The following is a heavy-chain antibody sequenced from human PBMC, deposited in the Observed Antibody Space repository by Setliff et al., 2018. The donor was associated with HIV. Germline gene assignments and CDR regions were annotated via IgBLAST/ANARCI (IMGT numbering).Heavy chain of an antibody. CDR1: GYTFTSYG. CDR2: ISPYNGNT. J-gene: IGHJ4*02. V-gene: IGHV1-18*01. CDR3: ARDSYYYDSSGYYSTFDY. Sequence: ASVKVSCKASGYTFTSYGISWVRQAPGQGLEWMGWISPYNGNTNYVQKLQGRVTITTDTSTSTAYMELRSLRSDDTAVYYCARDSYYYDSSGYYSTFDYWGQGTLVTVSS. D-gene: IGHD3-22*01.